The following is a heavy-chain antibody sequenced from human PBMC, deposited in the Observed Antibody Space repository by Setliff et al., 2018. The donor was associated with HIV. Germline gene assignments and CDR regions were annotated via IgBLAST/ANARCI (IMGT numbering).Heavy chain of an antibody. V-gene: IGHV4-38-2*02. CDR1: GYSISGGYY. CDR3: AREYCSSTSCYPYDY. D-gene: IGHD2-2*01. CDR2: IYHSGST. Sequence: SETLSLPCAACGYSISGGYYWGWIRQPPGKGLEWIGSIYHSGSTYYNPSLKSRVTISVDTSKNQFSLKLSSVTAADTAVYYCAREYCSSTSCYPYDYWGQGTLVTVSS. J-gene: IGHJ4*02.